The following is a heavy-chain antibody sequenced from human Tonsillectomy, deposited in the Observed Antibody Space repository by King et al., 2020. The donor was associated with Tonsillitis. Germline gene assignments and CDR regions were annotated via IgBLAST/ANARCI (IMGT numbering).Heavy chain of an antibody. J-gene: IGHJ6*02. V-gene: IGHV3-21*01. CDR2: ISSASHYI. CDR3: AREAFRYDILPGFHGMDV. CDR1: GFTFSSYT. D-gene: IGHD3-9*01. Sequence: EVQLVESGGGLVKPGGSLRLSCAASGFTFSSYTINWVRQAPGKGLEWVSSISSASHYIYYAGSVKGRFTISRDDAKKSLFLQMNSLRAEDTAVYYCAREAFRYDILPGFHGMDVWGQGTTVTVSS.